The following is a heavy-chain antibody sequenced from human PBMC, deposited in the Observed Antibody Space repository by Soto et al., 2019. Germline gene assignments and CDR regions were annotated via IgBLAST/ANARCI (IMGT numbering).Heavy chain of an antibody. D-gene: IGHD3-3*01. J-gene: IGHJ4*02. V-gene: IGHV4-38-2*01. CDR3: ARGRLFLTTSGLAITYFDY. CDR2: LYHIGST. Sequence: SETLSLTCAVSGYSISSGNYWAWIRQPPGRGLEWIGSLYHIGSTHYNTSLKSRVTMSLDTSKNQFSLNMTSMTAADTAVYYCARGRLFLTTSGLAITYFDYWGQGALVTVSS. CDR1: GYSISSGNY.